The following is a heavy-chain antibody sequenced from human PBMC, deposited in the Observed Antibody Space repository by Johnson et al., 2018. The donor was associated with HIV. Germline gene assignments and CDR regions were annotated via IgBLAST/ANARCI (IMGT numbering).Heavy chain of an antibody. CDR1: GFIFDDYA. CDR2: IYSGGST. D-gene: IGHD5-18*01. J-gene: IGHJ3*01. CDR3: AKERLLHDAFDF. Sequence: QVQLVESGGGVVQPGGSLRLSCAASGFIFDDYAMHWVRQAPRKGLEWVSVIYSGGSTYYADSVKGRFTISRDNSKNTLYLQMNSLRAEDTTMYHCAKERLLHDAFDFWGQGTMVTVSS. V-gene: IGHV3-NL1*01.